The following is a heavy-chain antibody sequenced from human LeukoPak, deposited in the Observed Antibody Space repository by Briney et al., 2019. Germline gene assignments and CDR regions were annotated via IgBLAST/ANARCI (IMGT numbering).Heavy chain of an antibody. CDR1: GGSISSSSYY. CDR3: ARQSPNTCTSSWYSWFDP. Sequence: SETLSLTCTVSGGSISSSSYYWGWIRQPPGMGLEWLGSTYYGGSTYYNPSSKSRVTISVDTSKNQFSLKLSSVTAADTAVYYCARQSPNTCTSSWYSWFDPWGQGTLVTVSS. J-gene: IGHJ5*02. D-gene: IGHD6-13*01. V-gene: IGHV4-39*01. CDR2: TYYGGST.